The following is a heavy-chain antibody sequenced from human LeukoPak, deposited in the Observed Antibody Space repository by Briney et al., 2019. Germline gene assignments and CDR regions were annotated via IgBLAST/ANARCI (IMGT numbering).Heavy chain of an antibody. V-gene: IGHV3-20*04. CDR2: INWNGGST. D-gene: IGHD3-16*01. Sequence: RPGGSLRLSCAASGFTFDDYGMSWVRQTPGKGLEWVSGINWNGGSTGYADSVKGRFTISRDNAKNSLYLQMNSLRAEDTALYYCASSIRGEAGAFDIWGQGTMVTVSS. CDR3: ASSIRGEAGAFDI. J-gene: IGHJ3*02. CDR1: GFTFDDYG.